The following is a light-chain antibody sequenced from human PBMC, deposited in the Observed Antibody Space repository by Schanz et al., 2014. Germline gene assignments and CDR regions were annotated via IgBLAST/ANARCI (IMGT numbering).Light chain of an antibody. V-gene: IGKV3-15*01. CDR3: QQAQQAKSFPRT. J-gene: IGKJ1*01. CDR1: QTVSNN. Sequence: EIVMTQSPATLSVSPGERGTLSCRASQTVSNNLAWYQQKPGQTPRLLIYGASTRATGIPAKFSGSGSGTEFTLTISSLQPDDFATYYCQQAQQAKSFPRTFGQGTKVEIK. CDR2: GAS.